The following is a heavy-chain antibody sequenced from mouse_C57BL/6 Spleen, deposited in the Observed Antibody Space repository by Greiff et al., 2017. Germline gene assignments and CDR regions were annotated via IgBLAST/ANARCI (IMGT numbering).Heavy chain of an antibody. J-gene: IGHJ4*01. CDR3: ARRTVAYAMDY. D-gene: IGHD1-1*01. V-gene: IGHV1-19*01. CDR1: GYTFTDYY. Sequence: EVQLQASGPVLVKPGASVKMSCKASGYTFTDYYMNWVKQSHGKSLEWIGVINPYNGGTSYNQKFKGKATLTVDKSSSTAYMELNSLTSEDSAVYYCARRTVAYAMDYWGQGTSVTVSS. CDR2: INPYNGGT.